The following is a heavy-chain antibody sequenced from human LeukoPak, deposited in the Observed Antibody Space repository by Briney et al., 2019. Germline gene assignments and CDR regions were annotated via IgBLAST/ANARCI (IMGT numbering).Heavy chain of an antibody. CDR1: GGSISSYY. V-gene: IGHV4-59*01. CDR2: IYYSGST. D-gene: IGHD3-9*01. J-gene: IGHJ3*02. Sequence: PSETLSLTCTVSGGSISSYYWSWIRQPPGKGLEWIGYIYYSGSTNYNPSLKSRVTISVDTSKNQFSLKLSSVTAADTAVYCCARNSAYYDILTGYSPQGAFDIWGQGTMVTVSS. CDR3: ARNSAYYDILTGYSPQGAFDI.